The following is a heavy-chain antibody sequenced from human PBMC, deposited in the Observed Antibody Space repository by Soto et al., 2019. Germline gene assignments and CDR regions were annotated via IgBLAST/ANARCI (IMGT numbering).Heavy chain of an antibody. Sequence: GESLKISCAASGFTFSSYAMSWVRQAPGKGLEWVSAISGSGGSTYYADSVKGRFTISRDNSKNTLYLQMNSLRAEDTAVYYCAKGGRAYSSTAWYYYYMDVWGKGTTVTVSS. J-gene: IGHJ6*03. CDR1: GFTFSSYA. D-gene: IGHD2-2*01. CDR3: AKGGRAYSSTAWYYYYMDV. V-gene: IGHV3-23*01. CDR2: ISGSGGST.